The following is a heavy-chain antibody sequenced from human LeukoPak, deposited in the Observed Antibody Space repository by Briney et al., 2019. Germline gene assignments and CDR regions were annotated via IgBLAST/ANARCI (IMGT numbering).Heavy chain of an antibody. CDR2: IYYSGST. D-gene: IGHD3-22*01. CDR1: GVSISSYY. J-gene: IGHJ4*02. CDR3: AREDYDSSVYEILHY. V-gene: IGHV4-59*01. Sequence: AETLSLTCTVSGVSISSYYWIWLRQPPGKGREGLGYIYYSGSTNYNPSLKSRVTISVDRSKIQFSLKLSSVTAADTAVYYCAREDYDSSVYEILHYWGQGTLVTVSS.